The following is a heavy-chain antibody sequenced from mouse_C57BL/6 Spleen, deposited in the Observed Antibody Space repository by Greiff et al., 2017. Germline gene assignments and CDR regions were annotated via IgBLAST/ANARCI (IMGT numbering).Heavy chain of an antibody. CDR2: IYPRSGSN. Sequence: QVQLQQSGAELVRPGASVKLSCKASGYTFTSYGISWVKQRTGQGLEWIGEIYPRSGSNYYNEKFKGKATLTADKSASTAYMELRSLTSEASAVYYGSKRANYRNYEEAWFAYWGQGTLVTVSA. CDR1: GYTFTSYG. CDR3: SKRANYRNYEEAWFAY. V-gene: IGHV1-81*01. D-gene: IGHD2-5*01. J-gene: IGHJ3*01.